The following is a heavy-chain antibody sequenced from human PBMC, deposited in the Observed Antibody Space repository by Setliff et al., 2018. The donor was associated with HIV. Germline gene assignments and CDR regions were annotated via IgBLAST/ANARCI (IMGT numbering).Heavy chain of an antibody. J-gene: IGHJ4*02. CDR2: IHYDEKT. D-gene: IGHD6-6*01. CDR1: GDSASISRYY. CDR3: ARELGYSSSSGPFDY. Sequence: PSETLSLTCTVSGDSASISRYYWAWIRQPPGKGLEYIGSIHYDEKTYHNPSLKSRVTISIDTSKNQFSLSLTSVTDADTAVYYCARELGYSSSSGPFDYWGQGTLVTVSS. V-gene: IGHV4-39*02.